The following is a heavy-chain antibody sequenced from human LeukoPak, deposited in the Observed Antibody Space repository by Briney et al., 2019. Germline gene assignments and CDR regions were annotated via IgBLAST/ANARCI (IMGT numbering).Heavy chain of an antibody. D-gene: IGHD6-13*01. CDR3: ARARYSSYYGMDV. CDR1: GGSISSGGYY. V-gene: IGHV4-31*03. CDR2: IYYSGST. Sequence: TLSLTCTVSGGSISSGGYYWSWIRQHPGKGLEWIGYIYYSGSTYYNPSLKSRVTISVDTSKNQFSLKLSSVTAADTAVYYCARARYSSYYGMDVWGQGTTVTVPS. J-gene: IGHJ6*02.